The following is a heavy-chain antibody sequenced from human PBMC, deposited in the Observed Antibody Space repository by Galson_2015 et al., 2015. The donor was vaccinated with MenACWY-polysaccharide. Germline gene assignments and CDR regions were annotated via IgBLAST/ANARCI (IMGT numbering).Heavy chain of an antibody. CDR2: IYYSGNT. V-gene: IGHV4-39*07. CDR3: AREYGGVTAHRMDV. Sequence: SETLSLTCTVSGGSITSSVYYWAWARQPPGKGLEWIASIYYSGNTYYNPSLKSRLTISVDTSKNQFSLRLTSVTAADAAVYYCAREYGGVTAHRMDVWGQGTTVIVSS. CDR1: GGSITSSVYY. D-gene: IGHD3-16*01. J-gene: IGHJ6*02.